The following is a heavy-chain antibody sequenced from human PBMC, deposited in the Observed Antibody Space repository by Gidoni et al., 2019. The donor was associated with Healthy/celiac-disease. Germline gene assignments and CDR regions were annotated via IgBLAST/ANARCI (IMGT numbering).Heavy chain of an antibody. CDR3: ARVGRYQGGTEYFQH. V-gene: IGHV3-33*01. Sequence: QVQLVESGGGVVQPGRSLRLSCAASGFTFSSYGMHWVRQAPGKGLEWVAVIWYDGSNKYYADSVKGRFTISRDNSKNTLYLQMNSLRAEDTAVYYCARVGRYQGGTEYFQHWGQGTLVTVSS. J-gene: IGHJ1*01. CDR2: IWYDGSNK. D-gene: IGHD2-2*01. CDR1: GFTFSSYG.